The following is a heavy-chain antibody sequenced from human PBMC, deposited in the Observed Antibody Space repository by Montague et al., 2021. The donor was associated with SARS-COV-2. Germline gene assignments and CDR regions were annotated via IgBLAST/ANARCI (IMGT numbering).Heavy chain of an antibody. J-gene: IGHJ4*02. CDR2: IYDSGST. CDR1: GSSVRSYY. Sequence: SETLSLTCIVSGSSVRSYYWSWIRQPPGKGLEWIGYIYDSGSTNYNPSLKSRVTISVDTSKNQFSLKLTSVTAADTAVYFCARGHLSVSMIVVVFTSASYYFDYWGRGAQVTVSS. D-gene: IGHD3-22*01. V-gene: IGHV4-59*02. CDR3: ARGHLSVSMIVVVFTSASYYFDY.